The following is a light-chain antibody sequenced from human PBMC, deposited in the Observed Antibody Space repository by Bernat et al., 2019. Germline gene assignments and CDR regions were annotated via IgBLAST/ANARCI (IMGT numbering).Light chain of an antibody. Sequence: QSVLTQPPSASGTPGQRVTISCSGSSSNIGSNTVNWYQQLPGTAPKLLIYSNKQRPSGVPDRFSGSKSGTSASLVISGPQSEDEADYYCAAWDDSLNGRGVFGGGTKLTVL. J-gene: IGLJ3*02. CDR1: SSNIGSNT. CDR3: AAWDDSLNGRGV. CDR2: SNK. V-gene: IGLV1-44*01.